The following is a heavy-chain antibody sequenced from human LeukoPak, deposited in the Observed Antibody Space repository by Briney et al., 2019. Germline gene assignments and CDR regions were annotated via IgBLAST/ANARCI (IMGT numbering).Heavy chain of an antibody. CDR1: GFTFSSYS. V-gene: IGHV3-48*01. J-gene: IGHJ4*02. D-gene: IGHD1-26*01. CDR2: ISSSSSTI. CDR3: ARDQGEWELLLGY. Sequence: PGGSLRLSCAASGFTFSSYSMNWVRQAPGKGLEWVSYISSSSSTIYYADSVKGRFTISRDNAKNSLYLQMNSLRAEDTAVYYCARDQGEWELLLGYWGQGTLATVSS.